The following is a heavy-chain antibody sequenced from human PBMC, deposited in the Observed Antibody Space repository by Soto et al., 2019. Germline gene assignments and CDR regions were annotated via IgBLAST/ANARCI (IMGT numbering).Heavy chain of an antibody. V-gene: IGHV4-39*01. Sequence: TSETLSLTCTVSGGSISSSSYYWGWIRQPPGKGLEWIGSIYYSGSTYYNPSLKSRVTISVDTSKNQFSLKLSSVTAADTAAYYCARHRTAPVAGTPFYYYYYGMDVWGQGTTVTVSS. J-gene: IGHJ6*02. CDR1: GGSISSSSYY. CDR3: ARHRTAPVAGTPFYYYYYGMDV. CDR2: IYYSGST. D-gene: IGHD6-19*01.